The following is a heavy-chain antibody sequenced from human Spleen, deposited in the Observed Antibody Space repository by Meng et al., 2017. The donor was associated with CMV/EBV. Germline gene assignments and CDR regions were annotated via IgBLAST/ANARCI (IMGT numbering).Heavy chain of an antibody. V-gene: IGHV3-7*01. CDR1: GFTFSSYS. CDR3: ERDKRTAAMDV. J-gene: IGHJ6*02. CDR2: INQDESRR. Sequence: GGSLRLSCAASGFTFSSYSMNWVRQAPGKGLEWVANINQDESRRYYAESVKGRFTISRDNAKNSLFLQMNSLRVEDTAIYYCERDKRTAAMDVWGQGTTVTVSS.